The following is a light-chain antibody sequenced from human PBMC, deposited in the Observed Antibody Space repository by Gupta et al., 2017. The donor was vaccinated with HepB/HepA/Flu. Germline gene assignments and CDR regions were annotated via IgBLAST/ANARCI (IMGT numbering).Light chain of an antibody. CDR1: QDIKND. CDR2: SAS. J-gene: IGKJ1*01. CDR3: RQQDSSPQT. V-gene: IGKV1-17*01. Sequence: DIQMTQSPSSLSGSVGDRVTITCRASQDIKNDLGWYQQKPGKAPKRLIYSASSVQSGVPSRFSGSGSGTEFTLTISSLQPEDFATYYCRQQDSSPQTFGQGTKVEIK.